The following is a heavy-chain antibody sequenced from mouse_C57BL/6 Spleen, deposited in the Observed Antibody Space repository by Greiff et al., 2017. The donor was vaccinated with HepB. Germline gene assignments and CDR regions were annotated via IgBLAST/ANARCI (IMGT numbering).Heavy chain of an antibody. CDR1: GFTFSSYA. Sequence: EVKLVESGGGLVKPGGSLKLSCAASGFTFSSYAMSWVRQTPEKRLEWVATISDGGSYTYYPDNVKGRFTISRDNAKNNLYLQMSHLKSDDTAMYYCARDIYYGLDYWGQGTTLTVSS. J-gene: IGHJ2*01. V-gene: IGHV5-4*01. D-gene: IGHD2-1*01. CDR3: ARDIYYGLDY. CDR2: ISDGGSYT.